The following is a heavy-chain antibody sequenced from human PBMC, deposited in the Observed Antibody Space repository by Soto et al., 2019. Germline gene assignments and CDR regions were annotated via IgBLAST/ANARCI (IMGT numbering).Heavy chain of an antibody. CDR2: INPSGGST. J-gene: IGHJ4*02. V-gene: IGHV1-46*03. D-gene: IGHD6-13*01. Sequence: ASVKVSCKASGYTFTSYYMHWVRQAPGQGLEWMGIINPSGGSTGNAQKFQGRITMTRDTSTSTDYMELSSLRPDDTAVYYCTRGRGIAAAGYFDYWGQGTLVTVSS. CDR3: TRGRGIAAAGYFDY. CDR1: GYTFTSYY.